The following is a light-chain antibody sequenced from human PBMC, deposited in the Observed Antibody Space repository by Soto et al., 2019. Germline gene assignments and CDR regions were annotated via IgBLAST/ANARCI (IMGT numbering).Light chain of an antibody. J-gene: IGKJ2*01. CDR2: GAS. CDR3: QHYGSSAYT. Sequence: EIVLTQSPGTLSLSPGERATLSCRASQSVRSNYLAWYQQKPGQAPRLLIYGASSRATGIPDRFSGSGSETDFTLTISRLEPEDFAVYYCQHYGSSAYTFGQGTTLEIK. V-gene: IGKV3-20*01. CDR1: QSVRSNY.